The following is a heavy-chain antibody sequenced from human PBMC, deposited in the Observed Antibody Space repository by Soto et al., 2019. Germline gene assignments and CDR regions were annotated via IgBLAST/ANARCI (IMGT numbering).Heavy chain of an antibody. V-gene: IGHV3-74*01. J-gene: IGHJ5*02. Sequence: EVQLVESGGGLVQPGGSLRLSCAASGFTFSTYWMHWVRQVPGKGLVWVSRINSDGSTTSYVDSVKGRFTISRDNAKNTLFLQMNSLRAEDTAVYYCAGGVATLLAWGQGTLVTVSS. CDR1: GFTFSTYW. CDR3: AGGVATLLA. CDR2: INSDGSTT. D-gene: IGHD5-12*01.